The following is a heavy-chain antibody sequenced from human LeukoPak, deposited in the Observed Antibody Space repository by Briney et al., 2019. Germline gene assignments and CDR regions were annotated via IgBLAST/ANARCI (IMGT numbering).Heavy chain of an antibody. V-gene: IGHV3-11*01. J-gene: IGHJ5*02. Sequence: GGSLRLSCAASGFTFSDYYMSWIRQAPGKGLEWVSYISSGGSTIYYADSVKGRFTISRDNAKNSLYLQMNSLRAEDTAVYYCARESAAGNNWFDPWGQGTLVTVSS. CDR2: ISSGGSTI. CDR3: ARESAAGNNWFDP. D-gene: IGHD6-13*01. CDR1: GFTFSDYY.